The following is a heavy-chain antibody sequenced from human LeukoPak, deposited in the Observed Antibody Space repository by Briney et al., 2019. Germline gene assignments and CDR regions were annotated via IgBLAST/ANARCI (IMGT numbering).Heavy chain of an antibody. J-gene: IGHJ3*02. CDR1: GFTFSSYA. Sequence: AGGSLRLSCAASGFTFSSYAMHWVRQAPGKGLEWVAVISYDGSNKYYADSVKGRFTISRDNSKNTLYLQMNSLRAEDTAVYYCARGDGVSVWGSYRDVAFDIWGQGTMVTVSS. CDR2: ISYDGSNK. CDR3: ARGDGVSVWGSYRDVAFDI. D-gene: IGHD3-16*02. V-gene: IGHV3-30-3*01.